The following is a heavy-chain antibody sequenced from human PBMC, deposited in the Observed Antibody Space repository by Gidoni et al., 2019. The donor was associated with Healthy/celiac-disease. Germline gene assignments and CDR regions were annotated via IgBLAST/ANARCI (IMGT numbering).Heavy chain of an antibody. Sequence: QVQLVQSGAEVKKPGASVKVSCTASGYTFTSYYMHWVRQAPGQGIEWMGIINPSGGRTSYAQKFQGRVTMTRDTYTSTVYMELSSLRSEDTAVYYCARAGIVGATVLFDYWGQGTLVTVSS. CDR1: GYTFTSYY. J-gene: IGHJ4*02. CDR3: ARAGIVGATVLFDY. CDR2: INPSGGRT. V-gene: IGHV1-46*03. D-gene: IGHD1-26*01.